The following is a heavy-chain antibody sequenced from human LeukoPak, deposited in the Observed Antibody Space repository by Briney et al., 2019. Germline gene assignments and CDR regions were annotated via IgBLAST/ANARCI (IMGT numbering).Heavy chain of an antibody. CDR1: GYIFTTYW. J-gene: IGHJ5*02. V-gene: IGHV5-51*01. D-gene: IGHD3-22*01. CDR3: ARVKQYFYDPFDP. CDR2: IYPGDSDT. Sequence: GESLKISCKGSGYIFTTYWIAWVRQMPGKGPEWMGIIYPGDSDTRYNPSFQGQVTISADKSISTAYLQWSRLKASDTAMYYCARVKQYFYDPFDPWGQGTLDTVS.